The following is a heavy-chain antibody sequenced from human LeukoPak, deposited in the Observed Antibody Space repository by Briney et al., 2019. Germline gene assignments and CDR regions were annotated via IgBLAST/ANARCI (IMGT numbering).Heavy chain of an antibody. D-gene: IGHD5-18*01. CDR2: ISYDGSNK. CDR3: AKDIGRVDTVSTYMDV. J-gene: IGHJ6*03. CDR1: GFTFSSYA. V-gene: IGHV3-30*04. Sequence: GRSLRLSCAASGFTFSSYAMHWVRQAPGKGLEWVAVISYDGSNKYYADSVKGRFTISRDNAKNSLYLQMNSLRVEDTALYYCAKDIGRVDTVSTYMDVWGKGTTVTISS.